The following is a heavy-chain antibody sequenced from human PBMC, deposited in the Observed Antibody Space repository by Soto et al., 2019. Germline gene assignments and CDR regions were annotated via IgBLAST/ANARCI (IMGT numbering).Heavy chain of an antibody. CDR2: IYWDDDK. CDR3: AHRVLRTVFGLVTTTAIYFDF. V-gene: IGHV2-5*02. D-gene: IGHD3-3*01. Sequence: QITLNESGPTVVRPTETLTLTCRFSGFSLTTSGVGVGWIRQSPGKAPEWLALIYWDDDKRYSASLKSRLTIYKDTAKNQVVLTVSDLDPTDTATYYCAHRVLRTVFGLVTTTAIYFDFWGQGTPVAVSS. J-gene: IGHJ4*02. CDR1: GFSLTTSGVG.